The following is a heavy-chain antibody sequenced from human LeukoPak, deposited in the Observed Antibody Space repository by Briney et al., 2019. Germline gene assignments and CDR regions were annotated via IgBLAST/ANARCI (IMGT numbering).Heavy chain of an antibody. Sequence: ASVKVSFKASGYTFTGYYMHWVRQAPGQWLEWMGRINPNSGGTNYAQKFQGRVTMTRDTSISTAYMELSRVRSDDTAVYYCASLNSGSYHFDYWGQGTLVTVSS. J-gene: IGHJ4*02. D-gene: IGHD3-10*01. CDR2: INPNSGGT. V-gene: IGHV1-2*06. CDR1: GYTFTGYY. CDR3: ASLNSGSYHFDY.